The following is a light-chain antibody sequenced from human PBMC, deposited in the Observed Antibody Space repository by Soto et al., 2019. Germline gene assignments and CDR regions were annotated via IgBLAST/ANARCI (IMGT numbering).Light chain of an antibody. CDR1: QSVSSN. CDR3: QQYHKWTLT. CDR2: GAS. V-gene: IGKV3-15*01. Sequence: ETVMTQSPATLSVSPGERATLSCRASQSVSSNLAWYQHKAGQAPRLLIYGASTRATGIPARFSGSGSGTEFPLPFSRLQCEDFAVYYCQQYHKWTLTFGGGTKVEIE. J-gene: IGKJ4*01.